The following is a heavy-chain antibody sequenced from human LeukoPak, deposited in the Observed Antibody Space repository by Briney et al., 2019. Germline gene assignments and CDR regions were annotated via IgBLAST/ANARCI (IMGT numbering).Heavy chain of an antibody. CDR2: IYYSGST. Sequence: SETLSLTCTVSGGSISSSSYYWGWIRQPPGEGLEWIGSIYYSGSTYYNPSLKSRVTISVDTSKNQFSLKLSSVTAADTAVYYCASCSVLLWSAQPYNWFDPWGQGTLVTVSS. V-gene: IGHV4-39*01. CDR3: ASCSVLLWSAQPYNWFDP. D-gene: IGHD3-10*01. CDR1: GGSISSSSYY. J-gene: IGHJ5*02.